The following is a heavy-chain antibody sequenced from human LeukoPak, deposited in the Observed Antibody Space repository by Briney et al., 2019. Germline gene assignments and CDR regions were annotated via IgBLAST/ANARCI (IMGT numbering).Heavy chain of an antibody. Sequence: SETLSLTCAVSGGSISSGGYSWSWIRQPPGKGLEWIGYIYYSGSTYYNPSLRSRFTISVDTSKNQFSLKLSSVTAADTAVYYCARAAGDYYYYMDVWGKGTTVTVSS. CDR2: IYYSGST. V-gene: IGHV4-30-2*05. D-gene: IGHD1-14*01. CDR1: GGSISSGGYS. CDR3: ARAAGDYYYYMDV. J-gene: IGHJ6*03.